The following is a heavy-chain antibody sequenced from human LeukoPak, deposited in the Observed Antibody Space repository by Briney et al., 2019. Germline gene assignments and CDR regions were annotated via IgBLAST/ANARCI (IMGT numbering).Heavy chain of an antibody. D-gene: IGHD6-13*01. CDR3: ARGGWDSNSWYGFDY. CDR1: GFTFSSYA. CDR2: ISYDGSEK. J-gene: IGHJ4*02. V-gene: IGHV3-30*04. Sequence: PRGSLRLSCAASGFTFSSYAMHWVRQAPGKGLEWVAVISYDGSEKYYADSVKGRFTISRDNSKNTLYLQMNSLRPEDTAVYYCARGGWDSNSWYGFDYWGQGTLATVSS.